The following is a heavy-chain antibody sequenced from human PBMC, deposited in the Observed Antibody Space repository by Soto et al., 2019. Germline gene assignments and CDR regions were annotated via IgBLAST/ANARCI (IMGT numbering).Heavy chain of an antibody. V-gene: IGHV1-2*02. D-gene: IGHD1-26*01. CDR2: IGPNGGTT. J-gene: IGHJ1*01. CDR3: ARVTEWELLF. Sequence: ASVKVSCKASGYTFIGYYIHWVRQAPGQGLEWMGWIGPNGGTTNYAQKFHGRVTMTRDTSIDTVYMEVSRLRSEDTAIYYCARVTEWELLFWGQ. CDR1: GYTFIGYY.